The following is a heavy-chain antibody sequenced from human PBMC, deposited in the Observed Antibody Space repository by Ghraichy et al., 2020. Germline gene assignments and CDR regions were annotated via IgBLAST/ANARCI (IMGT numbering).Heavy chain of an antibody. Sequence: GGSLRLSCAASGFTFSNCGMSWVRQAAGRGLEWVAAINDNGHYTYYADSVKGRFTISRDNSKNTLYLEMNSLRVEDTAVYYCTRAGTQTGGNSGDDYWGQGTLGTVCS. CDR1: GFTFSNCG. J-gene: IGHJ4*02. CDR3: TRAGTQTGGNSGDDY. V-gene: IGHV3-23*01. CDR2: INDNGHYT. D-gene: IGHD4-23*01.